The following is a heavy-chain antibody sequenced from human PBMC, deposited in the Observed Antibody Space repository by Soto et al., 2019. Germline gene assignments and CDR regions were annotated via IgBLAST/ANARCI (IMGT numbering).Heavy chain of an antibody. CDR1: GFTFSSYG. D-gene: IGHD4-17*01. CDR2: ISYDGSNK. J-gene: IGHJ4*02. Sequence: QVQLVESGGGVVQPGRSLRLSCAASGFTFSSYGMHWVRQAPGKGLEWVAVISYDGSNKYYADSVKGRFTISRDNSKNTLYPQMNSLRAEDTAVYYCAKGTLAYGDFDYWGQGTLVTVSS. V-gene: IGHV3-30*18. CDR3: AKGTLAYGDFDY.